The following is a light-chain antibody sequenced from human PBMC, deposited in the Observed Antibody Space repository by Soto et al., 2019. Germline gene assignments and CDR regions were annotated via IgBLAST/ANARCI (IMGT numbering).Light chain of an antibody. J-gene: IGLJ3*02. Sequence: QSVLTQPASVSGSPGQSITISCTGTSSDVGGDNNYVSWYQRHPGKAPKLMIYEVSDRPSGVSDRFSGSKSDNTASLTISGLLPEDEADYYCSSYSRSSTLVFGGGTQLTVL. CDR3: SSYSRSSTLV. V-gene: IGLV2-14*01. CDR1: SSDVGGDNNY. CDR2: EVS.